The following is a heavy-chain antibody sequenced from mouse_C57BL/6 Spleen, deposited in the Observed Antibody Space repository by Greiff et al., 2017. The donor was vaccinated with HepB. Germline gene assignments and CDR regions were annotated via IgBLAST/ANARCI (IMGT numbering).Heavy chain of an antibody. CDR3: ARMDYSNFWFAY. J-gene: IGHJ3*01. CDR1: GFSLTSYG. D-gene: IGHD2-5*01. CDR2: IWSGGST. Sequence: VKVVESGPGLVQPSQSLSITCTVSGFSLTSYGVHWVRQSPGKGLEWLGVIWSGGSTDYNAAFISRLSISKDNSKSQVFFKMNSLQADDTAIYYCARMDYSNFWFAYWGQGTLVTVSA. V-gene: IGHV2-2*01.